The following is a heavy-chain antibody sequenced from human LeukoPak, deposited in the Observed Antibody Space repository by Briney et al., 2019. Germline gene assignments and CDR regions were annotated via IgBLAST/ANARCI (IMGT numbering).Heavy chain of an antibody. CDR1: GFTFSSYA. D-gene: IGHD2-2*01. CDR3: ARDVSCSSTSCSDAFDI. CDR2: INHSGST. J-gene: IGHJ3*02. V-gene: IGHV4-34*01. Sequence: PGGSLRLSCAASGFTFSSYAMSWIRQPPGKGLEWIGEINHSGSTNYNPSLKSRVTISVDTSKNQFSLKLSSVTAADTAVYYCARDVSCSSTSCSDAFDIWGQGTMVTVSS.